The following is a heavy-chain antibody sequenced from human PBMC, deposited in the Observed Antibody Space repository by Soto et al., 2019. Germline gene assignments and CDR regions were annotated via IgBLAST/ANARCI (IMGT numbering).Heavy chain of an antibody. CDR3: ARQIFAADY. CDR2: INPMFNST. Sequence: QVQLVQSGAEVKKPGSSVKVSCEAPGGTFDHAAITWVRQAPEQGLEWMGGINPMFNSTHYAQKFQGRVTITADAATSTAFMELRRLRSDDTAVYYCARQIFAADYWGQGTLLIVSS. J-gene: IGHJ4*02. V-gene: IGHV1-69*01. CDR1: GGTFDHAA. D-gene: IGHD3-9*01.